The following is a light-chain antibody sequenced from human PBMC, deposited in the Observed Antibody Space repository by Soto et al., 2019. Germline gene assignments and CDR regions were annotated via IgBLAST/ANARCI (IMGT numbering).Light chain of an antibody. J-gene: IGLJ2*01. Sequence: VLTQPPSASGTPGQRVTISCSGSNSNVGSNTVDWYQQLPGTAPKLLIYHNNQRPSGVPDRLSGSKSGTSASLAISGLQSEDEADYYCAAWDDSLNAVVFGGGTKLTVL. CDR3: AAWDDSLNAVV. CDR2: HNN. V-gene: IGLV1-44*01. CDR1: NSNVGSNT.